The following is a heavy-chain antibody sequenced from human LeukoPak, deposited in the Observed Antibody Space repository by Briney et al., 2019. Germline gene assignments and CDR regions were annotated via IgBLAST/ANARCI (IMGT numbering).Heavy chain of an antibody. V-gene: IGHV3-48*01. CDR1: GFTFSSYS. D-gene: IGHD1-26*01. CDR3: AKGGGRKDRPFDY. J-gene: IGHJ4*02. CDR2: ISSSSSTI. Sequence: GGSLRLSCAASGFTFSSYSMNWVRQAPGKGLEWVSYISSSSSTIYYADSVKGRFTISRDNAKNSLYLQMNSLRAEDTAVYYCAKGGGRKDRPFDYWGQGTLVTVSS.